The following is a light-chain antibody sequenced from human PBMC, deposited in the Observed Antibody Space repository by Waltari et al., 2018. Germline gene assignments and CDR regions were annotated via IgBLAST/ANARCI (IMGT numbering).Light chain of an antibody. J-gene: IGKJ4*01. CDR1: KSISDY. V-gene: IGKV3-11*01. CDR3: QDRSSWPT. Sequence: EIVLTQSPATLSLSPGERATLSCRASKSISDYLAWYQQKPGQPPRLIIYDASNRATGSPPRFSGTGSGTDFTLTITSLEPEDFAVYYCQDRSSWPTFGGGTKVDLK. CDR2: DAS.